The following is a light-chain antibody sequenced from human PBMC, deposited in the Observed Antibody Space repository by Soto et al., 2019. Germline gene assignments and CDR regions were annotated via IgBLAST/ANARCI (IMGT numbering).Light chain of an antibody. CDR2: DAS. J-gene: IGKJ1*01. V-gene: IGKV3-11*01. CDR3: QQRSNWPRT. Sequence: EIVLTQSPATLSLSPGERATLSCRASQSVSSYLAWYQQKPGQAPRLLIYDASNRATGIPARFSGSGPGTDFTLTIISLEPEDFAVYYCQQRSNWPRTFGQGTKVDIK. CDR1: QSVSSY.